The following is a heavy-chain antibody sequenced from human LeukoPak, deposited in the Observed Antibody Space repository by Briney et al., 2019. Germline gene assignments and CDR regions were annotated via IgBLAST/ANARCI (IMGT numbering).Heavy chain of an antibody. CDR2: ISSSSSSI. J-gene: IGHJ4*02. CDR1: GFTFSSYS. Sequence: GGSLRLSCAASGFTFSSYSMNWVRQAPGKGLEWVSYISSSSSSIYYADSVKGRFTISRDNAKNSLYLQMNSLRAEDTAVYYCSSHHCLFPPFDYWGQGTLVTVSS. CDR3: SSHHCLFPPFDY. D-gene: IGHD2-15*01. V-gene: IGHV3-48*01.